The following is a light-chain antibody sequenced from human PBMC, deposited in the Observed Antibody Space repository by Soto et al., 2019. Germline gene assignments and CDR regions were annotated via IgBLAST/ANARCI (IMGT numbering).Light chain of an antibody. CDR3: QQYNNWPPEDT. V-gene: IGKV3-15*01. CDR1: QSVSNN. Sequence: EIVMTQSPATLSVSPGERATLSCRASQSVSNNLAWYQQKPGQAPRLLMYGASTRATGIPARFSGSGSGTEFTLTISSLQSADFAVYFCQQYNNWPPEDTFGQGTKLEIK. CDR2: GAS. J-gene: IGKJ2*01.